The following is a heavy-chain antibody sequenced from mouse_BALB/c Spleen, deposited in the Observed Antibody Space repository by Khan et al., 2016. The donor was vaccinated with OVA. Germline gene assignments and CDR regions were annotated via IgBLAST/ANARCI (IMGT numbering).Heavy chain of an antibody. CDR1: GYSITSGYF. V-gene: IGHV3-6*02. CDR2: IRYDGNS. CDR3: SRGGSSGPAWFAY. J-gene: IGHJ3*01. Sequence: EVQLQESGPGLVKPSQSLSLTCSVTGYSITSGYFWNWIRQFPGNNLEWMGYIRYDGNSNYNPSLKNRISITRDTSKNHFFLKLNSVTTEDTATFYCSRGGSSGPAWFAYWGQGPLVPVSA. D-gene: IGHD3-1*01.